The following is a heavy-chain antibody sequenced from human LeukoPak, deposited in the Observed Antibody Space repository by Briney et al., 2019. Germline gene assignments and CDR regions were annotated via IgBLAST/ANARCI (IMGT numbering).Heavy chain of an antibody. Sequence: SETLSLTCTVSGGSISGGNYYWSWIRQPAGKGLEWIGRIHTSGSTKYNPSLKSRVTLSVDNSKNQFSLKLSSVTAADTAVYYCARDGGGSGSYYTLAHGFDYWGQGTLVTVSS. D-gene: IGHD3-10*01. CDR3: ARDGGGSGSYYTLAHGFDY. CDR1: GGSISGGNYY. V-gene: IGHV4-61*02. J-gene: IGHJ4*02. CDR2: IHTSGST.